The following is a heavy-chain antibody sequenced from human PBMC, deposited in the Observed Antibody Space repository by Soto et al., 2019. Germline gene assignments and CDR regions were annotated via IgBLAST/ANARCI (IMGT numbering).Heavy chain of an antibody. CDR1: GGSIGSSSYY. J-gene: IGHJ4*02. D-gene: IGHD3-9*01. CDR3: ASSTVKNYDILTGYDY. Sequence: SETLSLTCTVSGGSIGSSSYYWGWIRQPPGKGLEWIGSIYYSGSTYYNPSLKSRVTISVNTSKNQFSLKLSSVTAADTAVYYCASSTVKNYDILTGYDYWGQGTLVTVSS. V-gene: IGHV4-39*01. CDR2: IYYSGST.